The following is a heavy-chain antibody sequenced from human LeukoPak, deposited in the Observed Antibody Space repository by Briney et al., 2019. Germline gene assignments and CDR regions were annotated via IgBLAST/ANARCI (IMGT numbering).Heavy chain of an antibody. CDR3: AKHDGPIVVVTVKLDY. Sequence: PGGSLRLSCGASGFTFSNYGMHWVRQAPGKGLEWVAFISSDGNKNYYEDSVKGRFTTSRDNSKNTLFLQMSSLRPEDTAVYFCAKHDGPIVVVTVKLDYWGQGTLVTVSS. D-gene: IGHD2-21*02. V-gene: IGHV3-30*18. CDR2: ISSDGNKN. J-gene: IGHJ4*02. CDR1: GFTFSNYG.